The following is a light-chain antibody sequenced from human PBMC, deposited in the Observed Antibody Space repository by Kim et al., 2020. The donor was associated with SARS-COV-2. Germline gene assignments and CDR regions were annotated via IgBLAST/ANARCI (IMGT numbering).Light chain of an antibody. V-gene: IGKV3-15*01. CDR3: QRYDNWPLT. CDR1: QTVRNN. CDR2: DAS. Sequence: SPGERATLSCRASQTVRNNFLAWYQQKPGQAPRLLIYDASTRATDLPARFSGSGSGTEFTLTISSLQSEDFAVYYCQRYDNWPLTFGGGTKLEI. J-gene: IGKJ4*01.